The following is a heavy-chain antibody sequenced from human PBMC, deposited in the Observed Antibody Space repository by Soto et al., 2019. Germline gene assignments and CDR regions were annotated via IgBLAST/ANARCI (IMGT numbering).Heavy chain of an antibody. Sequence: QVQLVESGGGVVQHGRSLRLSCAASGFTFNNYGMHWVRQAPGKGLEWVAVIWNDGNDYYYANSVKGRFTISRDNSKNTLYLQMSSLRVEDTAVYYCARRQISPPTRGAASARGGMDVWGQGTTVTVSS. D-gene: IGHD6-13*01. CDR1: GFTFNNYG. J-gene: IGHJ6*02. V-gene: IGHV3-33*01. CDR3: ARRQISPPTRGAASARGGMDV. CDR2: IWNDGNDY.